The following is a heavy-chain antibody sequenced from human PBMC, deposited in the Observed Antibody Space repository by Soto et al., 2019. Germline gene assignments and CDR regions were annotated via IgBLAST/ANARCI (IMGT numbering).Heavy chain of an antibody. Sequence: EVQLVESGGGLVQPGRSLRLSCAASGFTFDDYAMHWVRQAPGKGLEWVSGISWHSGSIGYADSVKGRFTISRDNAKNSLYLQMNSLRAEDTALYYCAKGADYGDYRPRFDYWGQGTLVTVSS. J-gene: IGHJ4*02. D-gene: IGHD4-17*01. CDR3: AKGADYGDYRPRFDY. CDR2: ISWHSGSI. CDR1: GFTFDDYA. V-gene: IGHV3-9*01.